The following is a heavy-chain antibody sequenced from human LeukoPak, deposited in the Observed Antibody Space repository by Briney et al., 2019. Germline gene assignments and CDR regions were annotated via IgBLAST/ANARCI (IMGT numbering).Heavy chain of an antibody. D-gene: IGHD1-20*01. V-gene: IGHV1-2*06. J-gene: IGHJ5*02. CDR1: GYTFTGYY. CDR3: ARGGYNWNSRWFDP. Sequence: ASVKVSRKASGYTFTGYYMHWVRQAPGQGLEWMGRINLNSGGTNYAQKFQGRVTMTRNTSISTAYMELSSLRSEDTAVYYCARGGYNWNSRWFDPWGQGTLVTVSS. CDR2: INLNSGGT.